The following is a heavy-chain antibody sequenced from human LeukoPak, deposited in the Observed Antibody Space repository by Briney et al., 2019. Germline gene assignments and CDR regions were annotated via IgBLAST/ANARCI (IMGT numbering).Heavy chain of an antibody. CDR1: GVSISSYH. J-gene: IGHJ5*02. D-gene: IGHD4-17*01. CDR3: ATLTTVTTRGWFDP. V-gene: IGHV4-59*12. Sequence: PSETLSLTCTVSGVSISSYHWTWIRQPPGEGLEWIGHIYNSGSTNYDPSLKSRVTISVDKSKNQFSLKLSSVTAADTAVYYCATLTTVTTRGWFDPWGQGTLVTVSS. CDR2: IYNSGST.